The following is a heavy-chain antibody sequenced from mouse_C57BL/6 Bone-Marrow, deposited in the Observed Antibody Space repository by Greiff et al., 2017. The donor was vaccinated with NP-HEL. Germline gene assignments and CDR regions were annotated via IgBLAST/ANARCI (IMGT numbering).Heavy chain of an antibody. V-gene: IGHV5-4*01. Sequence: EVKLVESGGGLVKPGGSLKLSCAASGFTFSSYAMSWVRQTPEKRLEWVATISDGGSYTYYPDNVKGRFTISRDNAKNNLYLQMSHLKSEDTAMYYCEREPRRYYSNYDAMDYGGQGTSVTVSS. D-gene: IGHD2-5*01. CDR2: ISDGGSYT. CDR3: EREPRRYYSNYDAMDY. CDR1: GFTFSSYA. J-gene: IGHJ4*01.